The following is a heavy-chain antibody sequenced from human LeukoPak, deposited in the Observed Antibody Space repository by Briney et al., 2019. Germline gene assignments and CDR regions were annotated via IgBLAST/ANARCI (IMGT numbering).Heavy chain of an antibody. V-gene: IGHV3-30-3*01. CDR3: AKGWRLSDS. D-gene: IGHD1-1*01. J-gene: IGHJ5*01. CDR2: ISYDGSNK. Sequence: GGSLRLSCAASGFTFSSYAMHWVRQAPGKGLEWVAVISYDGSNKYYADSVKGRFTISRDNSKNTLYLQVNSLTDEDTAVYYCAKGWRLSDSWGQGTLVTVSS. CDR1: GFTFSSYA.